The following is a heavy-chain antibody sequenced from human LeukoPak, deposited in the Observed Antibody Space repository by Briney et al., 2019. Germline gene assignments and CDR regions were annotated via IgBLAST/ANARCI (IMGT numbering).Heavy chain of an antibody. J-gene: IGHJ4*02. CDR1: GGSISGYY. Sequence: SETLSLTCTVSGGSISGYYWSWIRQPPGKGLEWIGEINHSGSTNYNPSLKSRVTISVDTSKNQFSLKLSSVTAADTAVYYCARGHVVPAATGGIDYWGQGTLVTVSS. D-gene: IGHD2-2*01. CDR2: INHSGST. CDR3: ARGHVVPAATGGIDY. V-gene: IGHV4-34*01.